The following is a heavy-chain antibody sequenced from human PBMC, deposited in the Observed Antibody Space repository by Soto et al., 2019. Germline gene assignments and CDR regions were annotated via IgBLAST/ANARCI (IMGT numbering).Heavy chain of an antibody. CDR3: ARETEGDAFDI. CDR2: INAGNGNT. J-gene: IGHJ3*02. CDR1: GYTFTSYA. Sequence: SVKVSCEASGYTFTSYAMHWVRQAPGQRLEWMGWINAGNGNTKYSQKFQGRVTITRDTSASTAYMELSSLRSEDTAVYYCARETEGDAFDIWGQGTMVTVSS. V-gene: IGHV1-3*01.